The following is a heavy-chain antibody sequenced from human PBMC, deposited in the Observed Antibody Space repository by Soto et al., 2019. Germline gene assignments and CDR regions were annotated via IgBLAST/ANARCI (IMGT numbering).Heavy chain of an antibody. V-gene: IGHV1-18*01. D-gene: IGHD2-2*01. Sequence: QVQLVQSGAELKKPGASVTVSCKASGYTFITYGINWVRQAPGQGLEWMGWISPRNGNTDYAQRFQDRVTMTTDTSATTAYMELRSLRSDDTAVYFCARGGLGVVPAVILSAHWLDPWGQGTLVTVSS. J-gene: IGHJ5*02. CDR2: ISPRNGNT. CDR1: GYTFITYG. CDR3: ARGGLGVVPAVILSAHWLDP.